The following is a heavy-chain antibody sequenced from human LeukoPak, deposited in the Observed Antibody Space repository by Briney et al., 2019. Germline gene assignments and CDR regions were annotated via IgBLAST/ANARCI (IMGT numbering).Heavy chain of an antibody. J-gene: IGHJ6*04. CDR2: ISSSSSYM. V-gene: IGHV3-21*01. CDR3: ARDKMDV. Sequence: GGSLRLSCAASGFTFSSYSMNWVRQAPGKGLEWVSCISSSSSYMYYADSVRGRFTISRDNAKRSLYLQMNSLRAEDTAVYYCARDKMDVWGKGTTVTVSS. CDR1: GFTFSSYS.